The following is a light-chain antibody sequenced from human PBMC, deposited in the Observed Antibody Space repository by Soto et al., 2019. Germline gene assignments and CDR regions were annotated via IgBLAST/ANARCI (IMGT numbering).Light chain of an antibody. CDR3: ECSYGSCWL. CDR1: SGHSSYI. J-gene: IGLJ3*02. CDR2: LEGSGSY. Sequence: QLVLTQSSSASASLGSSVKLTCTLSSGHSSYIIAWHQQQPGKAPRYLMKLEGSGSYNKGSGVPDRFSGSSSGADRYLTILCLSLGVAAVYSCECSYGSCWLFGQGYKLTL. V-gene: IGLV4-60*02.